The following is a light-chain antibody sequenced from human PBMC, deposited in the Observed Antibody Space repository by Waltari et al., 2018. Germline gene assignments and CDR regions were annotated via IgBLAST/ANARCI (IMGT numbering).Light chain of an antibody. CDR3: SSYTSYSVV. Sequence: QSALTQPASVSGSPGQSITISCTGTSSDIGGYNYVSWYQQHPGKAPKLMIYDVSNRPSGVSNLFSGSKSGNTASLTISGLQAEDEADYYCSSYTSYSVVFGGGTKLTVL. J-gene: IGLJ2*01. V-gene: IGLV2-14*01. CDR2: DVS. CDR1: SSDIGGYNY.